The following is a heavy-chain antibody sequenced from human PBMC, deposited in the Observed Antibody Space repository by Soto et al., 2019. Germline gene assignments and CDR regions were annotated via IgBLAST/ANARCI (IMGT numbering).Heavy chain of an antibody. Sequence: GGSLRLSCAASGFTFSSYGMHWVRQAPGKGLEWVSVISGGGGSTYYADSVKGRFTISRDNSKNTLYLQMNSLRAEDTAVYYCAKPLLVATTWIGYWGQGTLVTVSS. J-gene: IGHJ4*02. CDR2: ISGGGGST. CDR1: GFTFSSYG. CDR3: AKPLLVATTWIGY. D-gene: IGHD5-12*01. V-gene: IGHV3-23*01.